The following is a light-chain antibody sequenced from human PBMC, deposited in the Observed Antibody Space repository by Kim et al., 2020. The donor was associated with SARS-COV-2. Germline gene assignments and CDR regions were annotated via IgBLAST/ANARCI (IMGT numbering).Light chain of an antibody. CDR1: QSVSRCY. CDR2: GAS. CDR3: QQYGSSLFT. Sequence: SPGERATLSGRASQSVSRCYLAWYQQKPGQAPRLLIYGASSRATGIPDRFSCSGSGTDFTLTISRLEPEDFAVYYCQQYGSSLFTFGPGTKVDIK. J-gene: IGKJ3*01. V-gene: IGKV3-20*01.